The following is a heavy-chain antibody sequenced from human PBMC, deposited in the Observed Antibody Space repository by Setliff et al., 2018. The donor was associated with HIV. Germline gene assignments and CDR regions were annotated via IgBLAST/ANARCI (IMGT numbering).Heavy chain of an antibody. CDR2: LRQDVNKD. J-gene: IGHJ6*03. CDR3: AKDAGYCSGESCYFYMDV. CDR1: GFIFENHA. D-gene: IGHD2-8*02. V-gene: IGHV3-30*02. Sequence: PGESLKISCVVSGFIFENHAMHWVRRAPGKGLGWLTLLRQDVNKDYYGDSVKGRFTITRDNSKKTLYLYMNNLRSEDTSVYYCAKDAGYCSGESCYFYMDVWGKGTTVTVSS.